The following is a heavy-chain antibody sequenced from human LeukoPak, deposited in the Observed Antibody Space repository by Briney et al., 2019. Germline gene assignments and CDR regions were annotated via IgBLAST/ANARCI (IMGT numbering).Heavy chain of an antibody. Sequence: GGSLRLSCAASGFSFSSSWMHWVRQAPGKGLEWVAFIRYDGSNKYYADSVKGRFTISRDNSKNTLYLQMNSLRAEDTAVYYCAKIWFGESYYMDVWGKGTTVTVSS. CDR3: AKIWFGESYYMDV. J-gene: IGHJ6*03. CDR1: GFSFSSSW. CDR2: IRYDGSNK. V-gene: IGHV3-30*02. D-gene: IGHD3-10*01.